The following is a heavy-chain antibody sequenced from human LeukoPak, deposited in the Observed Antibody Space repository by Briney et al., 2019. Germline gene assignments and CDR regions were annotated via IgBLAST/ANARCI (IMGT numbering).Heavy chain of an antibody. V-gene: IGHV4-39*07. Sequence: PSETLSLTCTVSGGSISSSSYYWGWIRQPPGKGLEWIGSIYYSGSTYYNPSLKSRVTISVDTSKNQFSLKLSSVTAADTAVYYCARIRRTSLTPASFDYWGQGTLVTVSS. CDR3: ARIRRTSLTPASFDY. D-gene: IGHD2-2*01. J-gene: IGHJ4*02. CDR1: GGSISSSSYY. CDR2: IYYSGST.